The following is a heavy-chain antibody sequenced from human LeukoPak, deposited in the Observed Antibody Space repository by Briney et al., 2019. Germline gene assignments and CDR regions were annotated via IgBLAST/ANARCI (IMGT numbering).Heavy chain of an antibody. CDR2: IIPILGIA. D-gene: IGHD5-12*01. V-gene: IGHV1-69*04. CDR1: GGTFSSYA. Sequence: RASVKVSCKASGGTFSSYAISWVRQAPGQGLEWMGRIIPILGIANYAQKFQGRVTITADKSTSTAYMELSSLRSEDTAVYYCARDGVATTGIGFDYWGQGTLVTVSS. CDR3: ARDGVATTGIGFDY. J-gene: IGHJ4*02.